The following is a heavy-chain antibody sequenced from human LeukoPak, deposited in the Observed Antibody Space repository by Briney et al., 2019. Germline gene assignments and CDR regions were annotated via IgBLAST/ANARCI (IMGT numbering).Heavy chain of an antibody. D-gene: IGHD3-9*01. Sequence: PSETLSLTCTVSGGSIISDSYFWSWIRQPPGKGLEWVGSISYDGTTYYNASLESRLGVSIDSSESQFSLRLTSVTAADTAVYFCSGGLRLRYFNWLALPLFQFWGQGSLVTVSS. J-gene: IGHJ4*02. CDR2: ISYDGTT. CDR3: SGGLRLRYFNWLALPLFQF. V-gene: IGHV4-39*07. CDR1: GGSIISDSYF.